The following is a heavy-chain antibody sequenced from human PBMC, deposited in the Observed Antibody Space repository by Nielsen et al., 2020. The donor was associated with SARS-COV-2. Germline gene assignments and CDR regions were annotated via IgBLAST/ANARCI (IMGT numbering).Heavy chain of an antibody. CDR3: ASRYCSGGSCYLDVFDI. CDR1: GFTFSDYY. Sequence: GESLKISCAASGFTFSDYYMSWIRQAPGKGLEWVSYISSSSSYTNYADSVKGRFTISRDNAKNSLYLQMNSLRAEDTAVYYCASRYCSGGSCYLDVFDIWGQGTMVTVSS. CDR2: ISSSSSYT. D-gene: IGHD2-15*01. V-gene: IGHV3-11*03. J-gene: IGHJ3*02.